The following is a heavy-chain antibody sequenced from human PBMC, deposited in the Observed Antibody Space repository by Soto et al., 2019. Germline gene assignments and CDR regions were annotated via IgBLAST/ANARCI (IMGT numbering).Heavy chain of an antibody. Sequence: PGGSLRLSCAASGFTFSSYAMSWVRQAPGKGLEWVSAISGSGGSTYYADSVKGRFTISRDNSKNTLYLQMNSLRAEDTAVYYFAKGSSGWPRPLGFDYGGQEPLVTVSS. CDR3: AKGSSGWPRPLGFDY. J-gene: IGHJ4*02. CDR2: ISGSGGST. D-gene: IGHD6-19*01. CDR1: GFTFSSYA. V-gene: IGHV3-23*01.